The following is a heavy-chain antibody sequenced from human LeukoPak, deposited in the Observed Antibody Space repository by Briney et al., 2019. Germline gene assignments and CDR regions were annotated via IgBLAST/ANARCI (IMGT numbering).Heavy chain of an antibody. D-gene: IGHD5-12*01. V-gene: IGHV3-30*02. CDR1: GFTFRSYG. CDR3: AKGSGYKAQYYYYYMDV. CDR2: IRYDGTNK. Sequence: GGSLRLSCAASGFTFRSYGMHWVRQAPGKGLEWVAIIRYDGTNKYYADSVKGRFTISRDNSKNTLYLQMNSLRAEDTAVYYCAKGSGYKAQYYYYYMDVWGKGTTVTISS. J-gene: IGHJ6*03.